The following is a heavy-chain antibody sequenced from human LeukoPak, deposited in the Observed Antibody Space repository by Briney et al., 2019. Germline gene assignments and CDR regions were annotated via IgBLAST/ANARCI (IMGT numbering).Heavy chain of an antibody. V-gene: IGHV4-59*12. CDR3: ARATYGSGSYYDLDYYYYMDV. CDR2: IYYSGST. Sequence: SETLSLTCTVSGGSISSYHWSWIRQPPGKGLEWIGSIYYSGSTYYNPSLKSRVTISVDTSKNQFSLKPSSVTAADTAVYYCARATYGSGSYYDLDYYYYMDVWGKGTTVTVSS. D-gene: IGHD3-10*01. J-gene: IGHJ6*03. CDR1: GGSISSYH.